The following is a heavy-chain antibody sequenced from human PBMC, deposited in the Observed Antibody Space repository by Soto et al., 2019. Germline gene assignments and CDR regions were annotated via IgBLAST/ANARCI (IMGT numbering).Heavy chain of an antibody. D-gene: IGHD4-17*01. CDR3: ARRRASDYGGNHHPYFFDR. CDR2: ISYSGRT. Sequence: PSETLSFTCTVSVASIITDNYFWVWILQSPRRGLELIGSISYSGRTYDNPSLQSRVTISIDASKNQFSLKLTSVTTADTAVYYCARRRASDYGGNHHPYFFDRWGQGALVTVSS. J-gene: IGHJ4*02. V-gene: IGHV4-39*01. CDR1: VASIITDNYF.